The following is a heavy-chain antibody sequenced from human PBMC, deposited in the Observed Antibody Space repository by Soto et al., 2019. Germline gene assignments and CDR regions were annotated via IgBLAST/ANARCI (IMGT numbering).Heavy chain of an antibody. J-gene: IGHJ4*02. V-gene: IGHV3-21*01. CDR2: NSSGSSDT. Sequence: PGGSLRLSCEASGFTFSRVGMNWVRQVPGKGLEWVASNSSGSSDTWYADSVKGRFIISRDNAQNSLFLQMNTLRPEDTAMYYCARVAYWGPGTQVTVSS. CDR1: GFTFSRVG. CDR3: ARVAY.